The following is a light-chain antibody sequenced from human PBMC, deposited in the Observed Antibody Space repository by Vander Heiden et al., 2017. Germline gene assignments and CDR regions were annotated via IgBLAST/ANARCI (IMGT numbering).Light chain of an antibody. CDR3: QQYYTTPYT. CDR1: QSVLYSSNNKNY. CDR2: CAS. V-gene: IGKV4-1*01. J-gene: IGKJ2*01. Sequence: DIVMTPSPDSLAVSLGGRATINCKSSQSVLYSSNNKNYLVWYQQKPGQPPKLLIYCASTRESGVPDRFSGSASGTDFTLTISSLQAEDVAVYYCQQYYTTPYTFGQGTKLEIK.